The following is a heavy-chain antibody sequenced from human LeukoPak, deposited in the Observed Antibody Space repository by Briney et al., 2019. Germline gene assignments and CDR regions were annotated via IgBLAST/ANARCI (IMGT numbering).Heavy chain of an antibody. CDR1: GYTFTGYF. V-gene: IGHV1-2*02. CDR2: INPNSGVT. D-gene: IGHD4-11*01. CDR3: ARWYSAVTPYYYYMDV. Sequence: ASVKVSCKASGYTFTGYFMHWVRQAPGQGLEWLGWINPNSGVTNYAQKFQGRVTMTRDMSTSTVYMELSSLRSEDTAVYYCARWYSAVTPYYYYMDVWGKGTTVTVSS. J-gene: IGHJ6*03.